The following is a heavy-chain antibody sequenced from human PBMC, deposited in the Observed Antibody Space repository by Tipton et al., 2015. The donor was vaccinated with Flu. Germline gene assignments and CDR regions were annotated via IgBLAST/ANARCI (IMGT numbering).Heavy chain of an antibody. CDR1: GFTVSNNY. CDR2: IYSGGST. D-gene: IGHD2-2*01. V-gene: IGHV3-53*01. J-gene: IGHJ4*02. CDR3: ARGRGYCVTTTCLLPFDF. Sequence: QLVQSGGGLIQPGGSLRLSCASSGFTVSNNYMSWVRQAPGKGLEWVSVIYSGGSTKYADSVKGRFTISRDNSKNTLYLQMNSLRAEDTAVYYCARGRGYCVTTTCLLPFDFWGQGTLVTVSS.